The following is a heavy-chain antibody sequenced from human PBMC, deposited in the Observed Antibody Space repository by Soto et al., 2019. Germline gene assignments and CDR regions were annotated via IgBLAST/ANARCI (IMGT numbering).Heavy chain of an antibody. CDR1: GYTFTGYY. V-gene: IGHV1-2*02. D-gene: IGHD3-10*01. CDR3: ARGNMVRGVINYYYGMDV. Sequence: ASVKVSCKASGYTFTGYYMYWVRQAPGQGLEWMGWINPNSGGTNYAQKFQGRVTMTRDTSISTAYMELSRLRSDDTAVYYCARGNMVRGVINYYYGMDVWGQGTTVTVSS. CDR2: INPNSGGT. J-gene: IGHJ6*02.